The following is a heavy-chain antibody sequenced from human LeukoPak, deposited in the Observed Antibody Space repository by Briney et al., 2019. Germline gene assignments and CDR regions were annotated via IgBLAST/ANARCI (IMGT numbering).Heavy chain of an antibody. CDR1: GYSISSGYY. CDR3: ARRAGSSWYDY. D-gene: IGHD6-13*01. CDR2: IYHSGST. J-gene: IGHJ4*02. V-gene: IGHV4-38-2*01. Sequence: SETLSLTCAVSGYSISSGYYWGWIRQPPGKGLEWIGSIYHSGSTYYNPSLKSRVTISVDTSTNQFSLKLSSVTAADTAVYYCARRAGSSWYDYWGQGTLVTVSS.